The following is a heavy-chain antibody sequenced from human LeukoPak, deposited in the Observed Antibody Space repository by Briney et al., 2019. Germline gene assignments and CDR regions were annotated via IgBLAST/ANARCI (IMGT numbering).Heavy chain of an antibody. CDR2: VWYDGSNK. Sequence: QPGRSLRLSCAASGFTFSSYGMHWVRQAPGKGLEWVAVVWYDGSNKYYADSVKGRSTISRDNSKNTLYLKMNSLRAEDTAVYYCARDSLNTSSGWFDPWGQGTLVTVSS. V-gene: IGHV3-33*01. D-gene: IGHD6-19*01. J-gene: IGHJ5*02. CDR1: GFTFSSYG. CDR3: ARDSLNTSSGWFDP.